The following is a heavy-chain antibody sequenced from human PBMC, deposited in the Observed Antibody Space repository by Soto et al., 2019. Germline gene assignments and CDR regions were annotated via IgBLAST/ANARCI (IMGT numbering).Heavy chain of an antibody. J-gene: IGHJ5*02. D-gene: IGHD6-13*01. CDR1: GFSFDDYA. V-gene: IGHV3-9*01. CDR2: ISWNSRSI. CDR3: AKGGSGSFIAPAGTGNWFAP. Sequence: EVQLVESGGGLVQPRRSLRLSCAASGFSFDDYAMYWVRQAPGKGLEWVSVISWNSRSIGYADSVKGRFTISRDNAKNSLYLQMNSLRAEDTALYYCAKGGSGSFIAPAGTGNWFAPWGQGTLVNVSS.